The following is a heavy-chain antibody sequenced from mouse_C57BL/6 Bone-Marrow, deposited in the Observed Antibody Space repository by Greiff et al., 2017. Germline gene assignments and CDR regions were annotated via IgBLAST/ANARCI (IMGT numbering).Heavy chain of an antibody. CDR2: ISSGSSTI. D-gene: IGHD2-3*01. V-gene: IGHV5-17*01. CDR1: GFTFSDYG. Sequence: EVKLMESGGGLVKPGGSLKLSCAASGFTFSDYGMHWVRQAPETGLEWVAYISSGSSTIYYAGKVKGRFTLSRANAKNTPFLQMHSLRTEDTAMYYCARPYDGCGGFAYWGQGTLVTVSA. CDR3: ARPYDGCGGFAY. J-gene: IGHJ3*01.